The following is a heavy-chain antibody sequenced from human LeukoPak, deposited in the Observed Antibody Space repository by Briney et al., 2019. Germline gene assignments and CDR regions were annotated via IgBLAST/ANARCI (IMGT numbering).Heavy chain of an antibody. Sequence: SVKVSRKASGGTFSSYAISWVRQAPGQGLEWMGRIIPIFGTANYAQKFQGRVTITTDESTSTAYMELSSLRSEDTAVYYCARSPPYSSSLSFDYWGPRTLVTVSS. CDR2: IIPIFGTA. CDR1: GGTFSSYA. V-gene: IGHV1-69*05. J-gene: IGHJ4*02. D-gene: IGHD6-13*01. CDR3: ARSPPYSSSLSFDY.